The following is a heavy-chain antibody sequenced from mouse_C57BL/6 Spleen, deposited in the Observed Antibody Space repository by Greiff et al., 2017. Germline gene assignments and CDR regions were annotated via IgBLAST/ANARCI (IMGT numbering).Heavy chain of an antibody. CDR3: ARGTMVTTGFDD. D-gene: IGHD2-2*01. Sequence: VQLQQSGAELVKPGASVKISCKASGYAFSSYWMNWVKQRPGKGLEWIGQIYPGDGDTNYNGKFKGKATLTADKSSSTAYMQLSSLTSEDSAVYCCARGTMVTTGFDDWGKGTTLTVSS. V-gene: IGHV1-80*01. CDR1: GYAFSSYW. CDR2: IYPGDGDT. J-gene: IGHJ2*01.